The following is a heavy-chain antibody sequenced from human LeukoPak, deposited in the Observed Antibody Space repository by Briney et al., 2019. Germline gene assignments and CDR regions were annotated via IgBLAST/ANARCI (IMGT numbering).Heavy chain of an antibody. CDR3: AKDRVAAAGTGSGFDY. Sequence: GGSLRLSCAASGFTFSSYAMSWFRQAPGKGLEWVSAISGSGGSTYYADSVKGRFTIYRDNSKNTLYLQMNSLRAEDTAVYYCAKDRVAAAGTGSGFDYWGQGTLVTVSS. V-gene: IGHV3-23*01. CDR1: GFTFSSYA. CDR2: ISGSGGST. D-gene: IGHD6-13*01. J-gene: IGHJ4*02.